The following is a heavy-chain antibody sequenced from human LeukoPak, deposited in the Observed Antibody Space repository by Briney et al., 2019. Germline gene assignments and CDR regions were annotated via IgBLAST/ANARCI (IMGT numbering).Heavy chain of an antibody. V-gene: IGHV3-23*01. D-gene: IGHD2-8*01. Sequence: GGSLRLSCAASGFTFNRHGMSWVRQAPGKGLEWVSGIDVSGRMTYYADSVKGRFTISRDNSRNSLYLQLNSLGAEDTAVYYCATRYCTIPACRASSYHCMDNWGKGTTVTVSS. CDR1: GFTFNRHG. CDR2: IDVSGRMT. J-gene: IGHJ6*03. CDR3: ATRYCTIPACRASSYHCMDN.